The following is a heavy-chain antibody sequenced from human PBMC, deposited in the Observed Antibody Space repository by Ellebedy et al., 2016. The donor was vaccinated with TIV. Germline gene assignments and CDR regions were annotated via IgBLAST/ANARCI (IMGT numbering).Heavy chain of an antibody. CDR3: ARDTADYYYTMDL. V-gene: IGHV3-20*04. CDR2: INWSGSAT. J-gene: IGHJ6*02. D-gene: IGHD4-17*01. Sequence: PGGSLRLSCVGSGFAFDDYGMTWVRQVPGKGLEWVSGINWSGSATGYADAVKGRFTMSRDNAKNSLYLEMNSLRAEDTAVYFCARDTADYYYTMDLWGQGTTVTVSS. CDR1: GFAFDDYG.